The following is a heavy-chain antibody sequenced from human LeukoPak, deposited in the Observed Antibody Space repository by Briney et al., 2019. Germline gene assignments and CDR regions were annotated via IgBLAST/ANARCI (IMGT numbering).Heavy chain of an antibody. Sequence: SETLSLTCTVSGGSISSYYWSWIRRPPGKGLEWIGYIYYSGSTNYNPSLKSRVTISVDTSKNQISLKLSSVTAADTAVYYCASFITVAHYYGMDVWGQGTTVTVSS. CDR3: ASFITVAHYYGMDV. V-gene: IGHV4-59*12. CDR2: IYYSGST. D-gene: IGHD4-11*01. CDR1: GGSISSYY. J-gene: IGHJ6*02.